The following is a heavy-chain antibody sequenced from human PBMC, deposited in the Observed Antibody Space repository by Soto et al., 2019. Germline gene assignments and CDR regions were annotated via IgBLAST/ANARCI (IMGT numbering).Heavy chain of an antibody. Sequence: SETLSLTCAVYGGSFSGYYWSWIRQPPGKGLEWIGEINHSGSTNYNPSLKSRVTISVDTSKNQFSLKLSSVTAADTAVYYCAIDWGSSGNYFDYWGQGTLVTVSS. J-gene: IGHJ4*02. CDR1: GGSFSGYY. D-gene: IGHD6-6*01. CDR2: INHSGST. CDR3: AIDWGSSGNYFDY. V-gene: IGHV4-34*01.